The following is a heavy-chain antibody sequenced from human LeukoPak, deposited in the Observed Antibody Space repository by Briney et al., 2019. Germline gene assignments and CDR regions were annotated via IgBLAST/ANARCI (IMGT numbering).Heavy chain of an antibody. J-gene: IGHJ3*02. CDR2: ISGSGGST. CDR1: EFTFSSYA. V-gene: IGHV3-23*01. CDR3: ARDSAYDAFDI. Sequence: GGSLRLSCAASEFTFSSYAMSWVRQAPGKGLEWVSAISGSGGSTYYADSVKGRFTISRDNAKNSLYLQMNSLRAEDTAVYYCARDSAYDAFDIWGQGTMVTVSS.